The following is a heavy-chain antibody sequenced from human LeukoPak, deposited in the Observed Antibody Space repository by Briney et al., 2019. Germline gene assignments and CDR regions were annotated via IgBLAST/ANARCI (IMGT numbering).Heavy chain of an antibody. Sequence: SETLSLTCAVYGGSFSGYYWSWIRQPPGKGLEWIGYIYYSGSTYYNPSLKSRVTISVDTSKNQFSLKLSSVTAADTAVYYCARGLGSMAPDYWGQGTLVTVSS. CDR1: GGSFSGYY. CDR3: ARGLGSMAPDY. CDR2: IYYSGST. J-gene: IGHJ4*02. V-gene: IGHV4-30-4*08. D-gene: IGHD2/OR15-2a*01.